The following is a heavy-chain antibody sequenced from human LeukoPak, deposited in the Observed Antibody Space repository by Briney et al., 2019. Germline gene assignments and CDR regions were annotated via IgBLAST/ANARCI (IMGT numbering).Heavy chain of an antibody. CDR3: AKDQGYYDFWSGYRPRDTYGMDV. Sequence: GGSLRLSCAASGFTFSSYGMHWVRQAPGKGLEWVAVISYDGSNKYYADSVKGRFTISTDNSKNTLYLQMNSLRAEDTAVYYCAKDQGYYDFWSGYRPRDTYGMDVWGQGTTVTVSS. J-gene: IGHJ6*02. V-gene: IGHV3-30*18. CDR1: GFTFSSYG. D-gene: IGHD3-3*01. CDR2: ISYDGSNK.